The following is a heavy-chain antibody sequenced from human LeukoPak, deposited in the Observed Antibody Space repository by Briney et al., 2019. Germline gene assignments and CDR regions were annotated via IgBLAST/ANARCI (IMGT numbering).Heavy chain of an antibody. Sequence: GASVKVSCKASGYTFTSYYMHWVRQAPGQGLGWMGIINPSGGSTSYAQRFQGRVTMTRDTSTSTFYMELSTLRYEDTAVYYCARGSYYYMDVWVTGTTVTISS. CDR1: GYTFTSYY. CDR2: INPSGGST. CDR3: ARGSYYYMDV. V-gene: IGHV1-46*01. J-gene: IGHJ6*03.